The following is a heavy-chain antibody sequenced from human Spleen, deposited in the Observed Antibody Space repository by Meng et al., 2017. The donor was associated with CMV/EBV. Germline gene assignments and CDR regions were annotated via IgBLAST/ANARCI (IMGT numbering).Heavy chain of an antibody. CDR1: GYSISSGYY. CDR2: IYHSGST. V-gene: IGHV4-38-2*02. D-gene: IGHD6-19*01. J-gene: IGHJ6*02. Sequence: SETLSLTCTVSGYSISSGYYWGWIRQPPGKGLEWIGSIYHSGSTSYNPSLKSRVTISVDTSKNQFSLKLSSVTAADTAVYYCASQSSIAVAGGGDINYYYYGMDVWGQGTTVTVSS. CDR3: ASQSSIAVAGGGDINYYYYGMDV.